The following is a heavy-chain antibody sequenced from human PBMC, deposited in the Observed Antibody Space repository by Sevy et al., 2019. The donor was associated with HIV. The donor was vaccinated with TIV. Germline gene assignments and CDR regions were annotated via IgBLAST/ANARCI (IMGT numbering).Heavy chain of an antibody. Sequence: GESLKISCKGSGYRFTSHWIGWVRHMPGKGLEWMGVIYPDDSDTRYSPSFQGQVTFSADKSISTAYLQWRSLKASDTGVYYCATSRSGYFDSSGYYIYWGQGTLVTVSS. D-gene: IGHD3-22*01. CDR1: GYRFTSHW. V-gene: IGHV5-51*01. CDR3: ATSRSGYFDSSGYYIY. J-gene: IGHJ4*02. CDR2: IYPDDSDT.